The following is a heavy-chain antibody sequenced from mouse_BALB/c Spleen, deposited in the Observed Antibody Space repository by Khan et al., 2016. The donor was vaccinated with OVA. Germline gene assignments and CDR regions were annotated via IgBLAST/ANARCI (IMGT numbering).Heavy chain of an antibody. CDR1: GFNIKDYY. CDR2: IDPENGNT. J-gene: IGHJ2*01. CDR3: PRSVLLDLDY. Sequence: VRLQQSGTELVRPGASVRLSCTASGFNIKDYYIHWVKQRPDQGLEWIGWIDPENGNTVYDPKFQGKASITADTSSDTAYLQLSSLTSEDTAVYYCPRSVLLDLDYWGQGTTLTVSS. V-gene: IGHV14-1*02.